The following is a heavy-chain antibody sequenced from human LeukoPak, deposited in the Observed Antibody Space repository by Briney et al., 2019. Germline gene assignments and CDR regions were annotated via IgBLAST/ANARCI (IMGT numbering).Heavy chain of an antibody. CDR2: VEFGGAT. CDR1: EGSISNSDYY. D-gene: IGHD3-10*01. J-gene: IGHJ3*01. V-gene: IGHV4-39*01. Sequence: PSETLSLTCTVSEGSISNSDYYWAWIRQPPGKEVEWLGSVEFGGATHYNPSVESRLTVSIDTSKTQFSLTVTSVTAADTAVYYCARHMSVSYDAFDLWGRGTTVTVSS. CDR3: ARHMSVSYDAFDL.